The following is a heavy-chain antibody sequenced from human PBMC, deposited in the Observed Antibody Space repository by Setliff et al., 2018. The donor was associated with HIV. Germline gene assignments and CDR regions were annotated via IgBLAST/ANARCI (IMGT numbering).Heavy chain of an antibody. V-gene: IGHV4-34*01. CDR2: INQSGGN. CDR1: GGSFSGYY. D-gene: IGHD5-12*01. CDR3: ATASGYDLFMGAFDI. Sequence: KPSETLSLTCAVSGGSFSGYYWSWIRQPPGKGLEWIGEINQSGGNNYNPSLKSRVTISIDTFKNQFSMKLYSVTAADTAVYYCATASGYDLFMGAFDIWGQGTMVTVSS. J-gene: IGHJ3*02.